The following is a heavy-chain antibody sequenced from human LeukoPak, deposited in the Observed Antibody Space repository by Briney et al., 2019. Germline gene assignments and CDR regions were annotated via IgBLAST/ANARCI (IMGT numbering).Heavy chain of an antibody. V-gene: IGHV3-30-3*01. CDR1: GFTFSSYA. CDR2: ISYDGSNK. CDR3: ARNRYPSRVGGLDY. J-gene: IGHJ4*02. D-gene: IGHD1-26*01. Sequence: PGRSLRLSCAASGFTFSSYAMPWVRQAPGKGLEGVAVISYDGSNKYYADSVKGRFTISRDNSKNTLYLQMNSLRAEDTAVYYCARNRYPSRVGGLDYWGQGTLVTVSS.